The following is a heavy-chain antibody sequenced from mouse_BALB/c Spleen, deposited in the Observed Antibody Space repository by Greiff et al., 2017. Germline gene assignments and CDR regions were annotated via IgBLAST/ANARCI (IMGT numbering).Heavy chain of an antibody. CDR2: ISSGSSTI. CDR3: ARCRRWDYYAMDY. V-gene: IGHV5-17*02. J-gene: IGHJ4*01. Sequence: EVKVVESGGGLVQPGGSRKLSCAASGFTFSSFGMHWVRQAPEKGLEWVAYISSGSSTIYYADTVKCRFTISRDNPKNTLFLQMTSLRSEDTAMYYCARCRRWDYYAMDYWGQGTSVTVSS. CDR1: GFTFSSFG.